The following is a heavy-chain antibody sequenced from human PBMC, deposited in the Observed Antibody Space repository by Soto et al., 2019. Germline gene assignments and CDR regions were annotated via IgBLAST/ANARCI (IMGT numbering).Heavy chain of an antibody. CDR2: ISSSSSTI. J-gene: IGHJ6*03. D-gene: IGHD4-17*01. CDR1: GFTFSSYS. CDR3: AREQTPDYDGYYMDV. V-gene: IGHV3-48*01. Sequence: GGSLRLSCAASGFTFSSYSMNWVRQAPGKGLEWVSYISSSSSTIYYADSVKGRFTISRDNAKNSLYLQMNSLRAEDTAVYYCAREQTPDYDGYYMDVWGKGTTVTVSS.